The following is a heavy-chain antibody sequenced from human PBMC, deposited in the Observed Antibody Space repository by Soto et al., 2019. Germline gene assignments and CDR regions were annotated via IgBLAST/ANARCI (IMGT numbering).Heavy chain of an antibody. CDR2: IYSGGST. V-gene: IGHV3-53*01. D-gene: IGHD3-3*01. Sequence: GGSLRLSCAASGFTVSSNYMSWVRQAPGKGLEWVSVIYSGGSTYYADSVKGRFTISRDNSKNTLHLQMNSLRAEDTAVYYCARDKAVEGMDVWGQGTTVTVSS. CDR3: ARDKAVEGMDV. J-gene: IGHJ6*02. CDR1: GFTVSSNY.